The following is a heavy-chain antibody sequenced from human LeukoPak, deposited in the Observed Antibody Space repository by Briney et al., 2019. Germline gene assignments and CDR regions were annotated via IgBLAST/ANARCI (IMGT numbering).Heavy chain of an antibody. CDR1: GGSISSGSNY. CDR2: IYYSGST. V-gene: IGHV4-61*01. J-gene: IGHJ4*02. CDR3: ARGRYGWLPFDY. D-gene: IGHD3-16*01. Sequence: SETLSLTCTVSGGSISSGSNYWSWIRQPPGKGLEWIGYIYYSGSTNYNPSLKSRVTMSVDTSKNQFSLKVRSVTAADTAVYYCARGRYGWLPFDYWGQGTLVTVSS.